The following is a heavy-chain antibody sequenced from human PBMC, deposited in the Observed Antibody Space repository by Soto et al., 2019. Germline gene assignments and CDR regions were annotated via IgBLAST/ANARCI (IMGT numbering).Heavy chain of an antibody. J-gene: IGHJ6*02. Sequence: ASVKVSCKASGYTFTSYAMNWVRQAPGQRLEWMGWINAGNGNTKYSQKFQGRVTITADESTSTAYMELSSLRSEDTAVYYCARDFGGYSFIMDVWGQGTTVTVS. D-gene: IGHD5-18*01. CDR3: ARDFGGYSFIMDV. CDR1: GYTFTSYA. V-gene: IGHV1-3*01. CDR2: INAGNGNT.